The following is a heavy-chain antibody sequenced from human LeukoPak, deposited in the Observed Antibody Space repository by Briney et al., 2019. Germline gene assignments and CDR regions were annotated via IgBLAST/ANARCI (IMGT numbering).Heavy chain of an antibody. CDR3: AKVVTPFGASGWYRGGFDY. CDR1: GFTFTNDF. Sequence: GGSLRLSCAASGFTFTNDFMTWVRQAPGKGLEWVAVISYDGSNNYYADSVKGRFTISRDNSKNTLYLQMNSLRAEDTAIYYCAKVVTPFGASGWYRGGFDYWGQGTLVTVSS. CDR2: ISYDGSNN. V-gene: IGHV3-30*18. D-gene: IGHD6-19*01. J-gene: IGHJ4*02.